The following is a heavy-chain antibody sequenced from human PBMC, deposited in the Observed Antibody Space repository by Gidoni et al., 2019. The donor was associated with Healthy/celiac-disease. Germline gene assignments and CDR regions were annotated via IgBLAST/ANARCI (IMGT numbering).Heavy chain of an antibody. D-gene: IGHD5-18*01. CDR2: ISWNSGSI. CDR1: GFTFADYA. CDR3: AKAVYSYGSILDY. V-gene: IGHV3-9*01. Sequence: EVQLVESGGGLVQPGRSLRLSCAASGFTFADYAMHWVRQDPGKGLEWVSGISWNSGSIGYADSVKGRFTISRDNAKNSLYLQMNSLRAEDTALYYCAKAVYSYGSILDYWGQGTLVTVSS. J-gene: IGHJ4*02.